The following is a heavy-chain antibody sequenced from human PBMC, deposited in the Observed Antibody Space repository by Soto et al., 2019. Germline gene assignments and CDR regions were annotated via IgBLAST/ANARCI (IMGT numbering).Heavy chain of an antibody. CDR2: IYYSGST. J-gene: IGHJ4*02. V-gene: IGHV4-31*03. CDR1: GGSISSGGYY. Sequence: QVQLQESGPGLVKPSQTLSLTCTVSGGSISSGGYYWSWIRQHPGKVLEWIGYIYYSGSTNYNPSLKVRVTISVDTSKYRFSLKLSSVTAADTAVYYCARDSYYDRSGYFDYWGQGTLVTVSS. D-gene: IGHD3-22*01. CDR3: ARDSYYDRSGYFDY.